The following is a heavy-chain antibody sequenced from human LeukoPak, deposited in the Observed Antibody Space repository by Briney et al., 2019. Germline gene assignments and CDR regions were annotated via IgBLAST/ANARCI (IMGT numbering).Heavy chain of an antibody. CDR3: ASGGHYFFDN. Sequence: PGGSLRLSCAASGFNFNVYWMSWVRQAPGKGLEWVANIKEDETEKNYVDSVKGRFTIYRDNAKNSVYLQMISLRVEDTAVYYCASGGHYFFDNWGQGTLATVSS. D-gene: IGHD3-10*01. V-gene: IGHV3-7*01. CDR1: GFNFNVYW. J-gene: IGHJ4*02. CDR2: IKEDETEK.